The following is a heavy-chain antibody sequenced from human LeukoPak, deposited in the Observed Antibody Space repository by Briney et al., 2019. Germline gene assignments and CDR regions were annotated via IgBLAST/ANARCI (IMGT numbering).Heavy chain of an antibody. Sequence: SETLSLTCAVYGGSFSGYYWSWIRQPPGKGLEWIGEINHSGSTNYNPSLKSRVTISVDTSKNQFSLKLSSVTAADTAVYYCARRDVGVVVAATRFDYWGQGTLVTVSS. CDR3: ARRDVGVVVAATRFDY. J-gene: IGHJ4*02. D-gene: IGHD2-15*01. V-gene: IGHV4-34*01. CDR1: GGSFSGYY. CDR2: INHSGST.